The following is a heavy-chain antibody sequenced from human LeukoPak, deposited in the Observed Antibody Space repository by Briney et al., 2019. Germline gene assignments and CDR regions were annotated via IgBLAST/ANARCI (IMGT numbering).Heavy chain of an antibody. V-gene: IGHV4-39*07. CDR3: ARDPGGDSSGYYWLSYFDY. Sequence: SETLSLTCTVSGGSISSSSYYWGWIRQPPGKGLEWIGSIYYSGSTYYNPSLKSRVTISVDTSKNQFSLKLSSVTAADTAVYYCARDPGGDSSGYYWLSYFDYWGQGTLVTVSS. J-gene: IGHJ4*02. D-gene: IGHD3-22*01. CDR1: GGSISSSSYY. CDR2: IYYSGST.